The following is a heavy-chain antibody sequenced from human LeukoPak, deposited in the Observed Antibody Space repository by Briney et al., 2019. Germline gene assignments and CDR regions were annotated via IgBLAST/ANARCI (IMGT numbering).Heavy chain of an antibody. CDR2: ISSDGSYK. J-gene: IGHJ4*02. Sequence: GGSLRLSCAASGFIFSSYGMHWVRQAPDKGLEWVTIISSDGSYKNYADSVKGRFTISRDNSKNTLYLQMNSLRPEDTAVYYCARGLAYYYDSTAYFLDHWGQGTLVTVSS. CDR3: ARGLAYYYDSTAYFLDH. D-gene: IGHD3-22*01. V-gene: IGHV3-30*19. CDR1: GFIFSSYG.